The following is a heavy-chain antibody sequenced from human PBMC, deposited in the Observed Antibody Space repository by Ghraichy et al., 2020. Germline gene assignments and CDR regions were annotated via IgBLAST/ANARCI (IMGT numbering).Heavy chain of an antibody. CDR1: GYTFTSYA. Sequence: ASVKVSCKASGYTFTSYAMHWVRQAPGQRLEWMGWINAGNGNTKYSQKFQGRVTITRDTSASTAYMELSSLRSEDTAVYYCARDLDYGDYRRYYGMDVWGQGTTVTVSS. V-gene: IGHV1-3*01. CDR2: INAGNGNT. CDR3: ARDLDYGDYRRYYGMDV. J-gene: IGHJ6*02. D-gene: IGHD4-17*01.